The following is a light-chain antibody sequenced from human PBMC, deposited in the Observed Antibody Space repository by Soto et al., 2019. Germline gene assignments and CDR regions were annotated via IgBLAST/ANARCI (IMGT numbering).Light chain of an antibody. J-gene: IGLJ2*01. CDR1: SSNIGKKY. V-gene: IGLV1-51*01. CDR3: GTWDVSLSAGV. Sequence: QSVLTQPPSVSAAPGQKVTISCSGSSSNIGKKYVSWYQQFTGRAPKLLIYDNDKRPSGIPDRFSGSKSGTSATLGITGLQTGDEADYYCGTWDVSLSAGVFGGGTKLTVL. CDR2: DND.